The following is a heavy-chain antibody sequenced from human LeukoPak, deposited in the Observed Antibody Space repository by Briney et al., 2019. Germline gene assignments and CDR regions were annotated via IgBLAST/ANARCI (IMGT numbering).Heavy chain of an antibody. CDR2: IYTSGST. Sequence: PSETLSLTCTVSGGSISSGSYYWSWIRQPAGKGLEWIGRIYTSGSTYYNPSLKSRVTISVDTSKNQFSLKLSSVTAADTAVYYCARALPVSNDLYYFDYWGQGTLVTVSS. CDR3: ARALPVSNDLYYFDY. J-gene: IGHJ4*02. V-gene: IGHV4-61*02. CDR1: GGSISSGSYY. D-gene: IGHD1-1*01.